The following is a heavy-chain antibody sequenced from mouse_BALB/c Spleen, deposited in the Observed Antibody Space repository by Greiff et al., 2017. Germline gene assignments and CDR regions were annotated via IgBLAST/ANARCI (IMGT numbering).Heavy chain of an antibody. CDR2: IRLKSNNYAT. CDR1: GFTFSNYW. J-gene: IGHJ4*01. CDR3: GLRRDWYYAMDY. Sequence: EVQLVESGGGLVQPGGSMKLSCVASGFTFSNYWMNWVRQSPEKGLEWVAEIRLKSNNYATHYAESVKGRFTISRDDSKSSVYLQMNNLRAEDTGIYYCGLRRDWYYAMDYWGQGTSVTVSS. V-gene: IGHV6-6*02. D-gene: IGHD2-2*01.